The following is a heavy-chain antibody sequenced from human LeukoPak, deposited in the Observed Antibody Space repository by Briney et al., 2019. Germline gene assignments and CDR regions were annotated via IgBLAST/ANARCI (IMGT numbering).Heavy chain of an antibody. J-gene: IGHJ4*02. V-gene: IGHV3-30*02. D-gene: IGHD3-22*01. CDR3: AKDAEGSHYYDSSGQFDY. CDR1: GFTFSSYG. CDR2: IRYDGSNK. Sequence: GGSLRLSCAASGFTFSSYGMHWVRQAPGKGLEWVAFIRYDGSNKYYADSVKGRFTISRDNSKNTLYLQMNSLRAEDTAVYYCAKDAEGSHYYDSSGQFDYWGQGNLVTVSS.